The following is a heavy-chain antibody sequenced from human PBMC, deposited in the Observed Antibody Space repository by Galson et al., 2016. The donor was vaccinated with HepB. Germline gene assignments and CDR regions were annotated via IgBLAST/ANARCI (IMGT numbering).Heavy chain of an antibody. V-gene: IGHV3-30*03. Sequence: RSLRLSCAASGFRFSAYVMHWVRQAPGKGLEWVALTSYDGSNKYFADSVKGRFPISRDNSKNTSSLQMNSLKAEEPSVDYCVRPYGGGWFDAFDIWGQGTTVTVSS. CDR3: VRPYGGGWFDAFDI. D-gene: IGHD2-15*01. CDR1: GFRFSAYV. CDR2: TSYDGSNK. J-gene: IGHJ3*02.